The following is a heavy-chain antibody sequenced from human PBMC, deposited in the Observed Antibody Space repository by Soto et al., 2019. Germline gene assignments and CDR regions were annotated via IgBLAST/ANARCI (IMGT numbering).Heavy chain of an antibody. CDR2: IYYSGST. Sequence: SETLSLTCTVSGGSISSGSYYWSWIRQLPGKGLEWIGYIYYSGSTYYNPSLKSRVTISVDTSKNHFAMRLSSVTAADTAVYYCARASSSSSAADYWGQGTQVTVSS. D-gene: IGHD6-6*01. CDR3: ARASSSSSAADY. V-gene: IGHV4-31*03. J-gene: IGHJ4*02. CDR1: GGSISSGSYY.